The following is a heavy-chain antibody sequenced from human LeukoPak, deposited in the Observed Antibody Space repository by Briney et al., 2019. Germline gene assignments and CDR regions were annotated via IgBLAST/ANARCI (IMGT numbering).Heavy chain of an antibody. CDR3: AKDRLLNCRGDCYIFDY. Sequence: PGGSLRLSCAASGSTFSSYEMNWVRQAPGEGLEWISYISSSGSSVKYADSVKGRFSISRDNSKNTLYLQVNGLRTEDTAVYYCAKDRLLNCRGDCYIFDYWGQGTVVTVSS. CDR1: GSTFSSYE. D-gene: IGHD2-21*02. J-gene: IGHJ4*02. V-gene: IGHV3-48*03. CDR2: ISSSGSSV.